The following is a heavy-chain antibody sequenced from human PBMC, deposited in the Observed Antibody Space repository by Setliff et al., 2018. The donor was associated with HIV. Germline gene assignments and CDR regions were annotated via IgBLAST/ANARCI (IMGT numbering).Heavy chain of an antibody. V-gene: IGHV4-38-2*02. J-gene: IGHJ4*01. CDR1: GIPIDRVYS. Sequence: SETLSLTCGVSGIPIDRVYSWAWLRQPPGKGLEWIGTISHSGSTHYNSPLQGRISISIDTSKNQFSLTLTSVTAADTAMYYCARDQSDYNVLTGFGDFDYWGHGTLVTVSS. CDR3: ARDQSDYNVLTGFGDFDY. D-gene: IGHD3-9*01. CDR2: ISHSGST.